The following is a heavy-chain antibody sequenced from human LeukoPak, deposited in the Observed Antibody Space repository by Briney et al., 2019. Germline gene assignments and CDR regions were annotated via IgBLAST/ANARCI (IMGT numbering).Heavy chain of an antibody. Sequence: GGSLRLSCAASGFTFSSYWMSWVRQAPGKGLEWVANIKQDGSEKYYVDSVKGRFTISRDNAKNSLYLQMNSLRAEDTAVYYCARWAIFGGDGAYNYYGMDVWGQGTTVTVSS. V-gene: IGHV3-7*01. CDR3: ARWAIFGGDGAYNYYGMDV. CDR2: IKQDGSEK. CDR1: GFTFSSYW. D-gene: IGHD3-3*01. J-gene: IGHJ6*02.